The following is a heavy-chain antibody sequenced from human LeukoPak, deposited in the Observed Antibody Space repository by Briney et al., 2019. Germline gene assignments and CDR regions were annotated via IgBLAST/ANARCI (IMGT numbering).Heavy chain of an antibody. J-gene: IGHJ4*02. D-gene: IGHD1-26*01. Sequence: SETLSLTCTVSGGSISSYYWSWIRQPPGKGLEWIGYIYYSGSTNYNPSLKSRVTISVDTSKNQFSLKLSSVTAADTAVYYCARGRSGSYSGYWGQGTLVTVSS. CDR2: IYYSGST. CDR3: ARGRSGSYSGY. V-gene: IGHV4-59*01. CDR1: GGSISSYY.